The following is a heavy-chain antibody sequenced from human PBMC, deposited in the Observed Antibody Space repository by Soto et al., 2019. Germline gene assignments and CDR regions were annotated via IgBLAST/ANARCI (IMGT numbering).Heavy chain of an antibody. D-gene: IGHD6-19*01. V-gene: IGHV3-66*01. CDR1: GFTVSSNY. CDR3: ARDRRHSSGWYQRSDFDY. Sequence: GGSLRLSCAASGFTVSSNYMSWVRQAPGKGLEWVSVIYSGGSTYYADSVKGRFTISSDNSKNTLYLQMNSLRAEDTAVYYCARDRRHSSGWYQRSDFDYWGQGTLVTVSS. CDR2: IYSGGST. J-gene: IGHJ4*02.